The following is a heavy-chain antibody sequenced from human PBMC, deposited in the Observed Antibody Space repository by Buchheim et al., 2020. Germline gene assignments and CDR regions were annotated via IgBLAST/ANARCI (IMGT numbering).Heavy chain of an antibody. Sequence: QVQLQESGPGQVKPSETLSLTCTVTGDSIRSHYWSWIRQIPGKGLEWIGYIYYLGNTNSNPSLKSRVSISIDAPKNQFSLQVRSVTAADTAVYYCAASEHSYMVPDSWGLGTL. CDR2: IYYLGNT. D-gene: IGHD5-18*01. CDR3: AASEHSYMVPDS. V-gene: IGHV4-59*11. CDR1: GDSIRSHY. J-gene: IGHJ4*02.